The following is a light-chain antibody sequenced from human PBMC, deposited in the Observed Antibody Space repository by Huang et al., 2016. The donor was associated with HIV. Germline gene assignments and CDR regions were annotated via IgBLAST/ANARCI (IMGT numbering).Light chain of an antibody. CDR1: QSVATY. V-gene: IGKV3-11*01. J-gene: IGKJ1*01. CDR2: DSS. CDR3: QQRSNWRT. Sequence: EIVLTQSPATLSLSPGERATLSCRASQSVATYVAWYQQKPGQAPRLLISDSSTRASGIPARFSGSGSGTDFTLTISSLEPEDSAVYYCQQRSNWRTFGQGTKVEIK.